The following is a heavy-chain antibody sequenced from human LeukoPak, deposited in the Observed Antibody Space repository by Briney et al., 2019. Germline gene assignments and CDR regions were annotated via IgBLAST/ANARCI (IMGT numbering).Heavy chain of an antibody. V-gene: IGHV1-69*06. Sequence: GASVKVSCKASGYTFTSYAMNWVRQAPGQGLEWMGGIIPIFGTANYAQKFQGRVTITADKSTSTAYTELRSLRSDDTAVYYCARDRGSSWYLSYYYYYYMDVWGKGTTVTISS. CDR2: IIPIFGTA. J-gene: IGHJ6*03. D-gene: IGHD6-13*01. CDR3: ARDRGSSWYLSYYYYYYMDV. CDR1: GYTFTSYA.